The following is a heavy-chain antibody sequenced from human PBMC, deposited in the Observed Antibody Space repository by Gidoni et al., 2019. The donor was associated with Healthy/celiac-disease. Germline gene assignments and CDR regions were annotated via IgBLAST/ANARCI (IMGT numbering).Heavy chain of an antibody. Sequence: EVQLLESGGGLVQPGGSLRLSCVASGFTFSSYAMSWVRQAPGKGLEWVSAISGSGGSTYYADSVKGRFTISRDNSKNTLYLQMNSLRAEDTAVYYCAKDPNYYGSGSYDYWGQGTLVTVSS. CDR1: GFTFSSYA. CDR2: ISGSGGST. D-gene: IGHD3-10*01. V-gene: IGHV3-23*01. J-gene: IGHJ4*02. CDR3: AKDPNYYGSGSYDY.